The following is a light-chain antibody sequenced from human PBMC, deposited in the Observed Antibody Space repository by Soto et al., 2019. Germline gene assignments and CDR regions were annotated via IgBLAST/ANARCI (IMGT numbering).Light chain of an antibody. V-gene: IGLV1-44*01. Sequence: QSVLTQPPSASGTPGQRVTISCSGSSSNVGSNTVNWYQQLPGTTPKLLIYSNNQQPSGVPDRFSGSNSCTTASLAISGLLSEDEADYYYAACDDSLNGVVFGGGTKLTVL. CDR3: AACDDSLNGVV. CDR2: SNN. CDR1: SSNVGSNT. J-gene: IGLJ2*01.